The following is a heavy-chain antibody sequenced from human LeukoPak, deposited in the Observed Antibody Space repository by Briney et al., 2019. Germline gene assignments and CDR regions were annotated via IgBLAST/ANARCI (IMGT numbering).Heavy chain of an antibody. Sequence: GGSLRLSCAASGFSFSSYWVGWVRQAPGKGLEWVANIKEDESEKNYVDSVKGRISISRDNAKNSLYLQMNSLRAEDTAVYYCARDLGYSSFDYWGQGTLVTVSS. CDR3: ARDLGYSSFDY. CDR1: GFSFSSYW. V-gene: IGHV3-7*01. CDR2: IKEDESEK. J-gene: IGHJ4*02. D-gene: IGHD6-13*01.